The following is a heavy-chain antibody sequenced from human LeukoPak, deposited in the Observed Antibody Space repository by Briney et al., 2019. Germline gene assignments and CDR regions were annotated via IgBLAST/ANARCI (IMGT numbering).Heavy chain of an antibody. Sequence: GGSLRLSCAASGFTFSSYWMNWARQAPGKGLEWVAVIWYDGSNKYYADSVKGRFTISRDNSKNTLYLQMNSLRAEDTAVYYCARDAYYGSGKFDYWGQGTLVTVSS. CDR1: GFTFSSYW. D-gene: IGHD3-10*01. J-gene: IGHJ4*02. V-gene: IGHV3-33*08. CDR3: ARDAYYGSGKFDY. CDR2: IWYDGSNK.